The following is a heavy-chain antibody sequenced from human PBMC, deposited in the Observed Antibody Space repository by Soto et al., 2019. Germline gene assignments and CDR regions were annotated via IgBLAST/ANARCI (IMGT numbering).Heavy chain of an antibody. CDR2: INPATGAA. V-gene: IGHV1-2*02. D-gene: IGHD3-3*01. J-gene: IGHJ3*02. Sequence: QLHLVQSGAVVKKPGASVTVSCSASGYPVTAYYMHWVRQAPGRGLEWMGGINPATGAAKYTQTFHGRVTMTRDTSTSTVFIELSGLTSEDTAVFYCARGGGVGVAGSAAFDMWGQGTLVTVSS. CDR1: GYPVTAYY. CDR3: ARGGGVGVAGSAAFDM.